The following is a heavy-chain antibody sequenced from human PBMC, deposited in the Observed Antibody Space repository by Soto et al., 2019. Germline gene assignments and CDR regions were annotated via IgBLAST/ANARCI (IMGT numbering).Heavy chain of an antibody. J-gene: IGHJ4*02. Sequence: GGSLRLSCAASGFTFSSYGMHWVRQAPGKGLEWVAVISYDGSNKYYADSVKGRFTISRDNSKNTLYLQMNSLRAEDTAVYYCAKDELYYYDSSGYYPPLYFDYWGQGTLVTVSS. D-gene: IGHD3-22*01. CDR2: ISYDGSNK. CDR1: GFTFSSYG. V-gene: IGHV3-30*18. CDR3: AKDELYYYDSSGYYPPLYFDY.